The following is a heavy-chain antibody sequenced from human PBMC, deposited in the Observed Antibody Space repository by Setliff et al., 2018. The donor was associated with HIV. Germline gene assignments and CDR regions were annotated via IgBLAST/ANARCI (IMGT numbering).Heavy chain of an antibody. CDR3: ANRLYYYDSSGSLREEGFDP. CDR1: GASISSNT. J-gene: IGHJ5*02. V-gene: IGHV4-59*08. Sequence: PSETLSLTCIVSGASISSNTWSWIRQAPGKGLQWIGFIYNSVTTNYNPSLKSRVTISLDTSKNQFSLKLTSVTAADTAVYYCANRLYYYDSSGSLREEGFDPWGQGTLVTVSS. D-gene: IGHD3-22*01. CDR2: IYNSVTT.